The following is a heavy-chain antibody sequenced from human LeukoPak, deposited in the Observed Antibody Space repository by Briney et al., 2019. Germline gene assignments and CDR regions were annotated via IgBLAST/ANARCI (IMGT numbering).Heavy chain of an antibody. CDR3: AREPPGY. CDR2: IYTNGGA. Sequence: QVQLQESGPGLVEPSHTLSLTCTVSGCSVTSGNCYWTWIRHPPGKGLEWIGRIYTNGGASYNPSLKSRVTISIDASKNQFSLKLSSVTAADTAVYYCAREPPGYWGQGILVTVSS. J-gene: IGHJ4*02. V-gene: IGHV4-61*02. CDR1: GCSVTSGNCY.